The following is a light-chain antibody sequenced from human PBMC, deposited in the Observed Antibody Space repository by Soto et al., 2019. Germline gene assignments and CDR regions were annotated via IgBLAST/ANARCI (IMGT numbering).Light chain of an antibody. CDR3: SSYTSSSTYV. V-gene: IGLV2-14*01. CDR2: EVS. J-gene: IGLJ1*01. CDR1: SSDVGRYNY. Sequence: QSVLTQPASVSGSPGQSITLSCTGTSSDVGRYNYVSWYQQHPGKAPKLLIYEVSNRPSGVSNRFSDSKSANVASLIISGLQAEDEADYYCSSYTSSSTYVFGTGTKVTVL.